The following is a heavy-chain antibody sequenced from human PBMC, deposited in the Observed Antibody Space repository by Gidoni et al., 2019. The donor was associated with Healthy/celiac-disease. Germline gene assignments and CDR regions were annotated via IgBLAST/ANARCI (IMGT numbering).Heavy chain of an antibody. V-gene: IGHV3-11*01. J-gene: IGHJ6*02. CDR1: GFPFSDYY. CDR3: AREYGGKEYYYYGMDV. Sequence: QVQLVASGGGLVKPGGSLRLSCAASGFPFSDYYMSWIRQAPGKGLEWVSYISSSGSTIYYADSVKGRFTISRDNAKNSLYLQMNSLRAEDTAVYYWAREYGGKEYYYYGMDVWGQGTTVTVSS. D-gene: IGHD2-15*01. CDR2: ISSSGSTI.